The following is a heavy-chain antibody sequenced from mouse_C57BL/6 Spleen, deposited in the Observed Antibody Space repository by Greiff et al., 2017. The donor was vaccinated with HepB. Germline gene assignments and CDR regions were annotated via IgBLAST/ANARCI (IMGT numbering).Heavy chain of an antibody. D-gene: IGHD4-1*01. CDR1: GYAFSSSW. CDR2: IYPGDGDT. J-gene: IGHJ2*01. V-gene: IGHV1-82*01. CDR3: VRSGLNWDFDY. Sequence: QVQLKESGPELVKPGASVKISCKASGYAFSSSWMNWVKQRPGKGLEWIGRIYPGDGDTNYNGKFKGKATLTADKSSSTAYMQLSSLTSEDSAVYFCVRSGLNWDFDYWGQGTTLTVSS.